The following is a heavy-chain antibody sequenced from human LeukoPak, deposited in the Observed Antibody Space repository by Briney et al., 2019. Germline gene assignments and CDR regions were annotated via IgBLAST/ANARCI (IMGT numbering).Heavy chain of an antibody. CDR2: ISGSGGST. CDR3: AKDRHPNIVVVPAAKQIYFDY. D-gene: IGHD2-2*01. CDR1: GFTFSSYA. Sequence: GGSLRLSCAASGFTFSSYAMSWVRQAPGKGLEWVSAISGSGGSTYYADSVKGRFTISRDNSRNTLYLQMNSLRAEDTAVYYCAKDRHPNIVVVPAAKQIYFDYWGQGTLVTVSS. J-gene: IGHJ4*02. V-gene: IGHV3-23*01.